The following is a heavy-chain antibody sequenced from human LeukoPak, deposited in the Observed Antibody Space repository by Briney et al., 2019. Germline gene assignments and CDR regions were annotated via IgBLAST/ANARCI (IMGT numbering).Heavy chain of an antibody. D-gene: IGHD3-16*01. Sequence: SETLSLTCTVSGGSISNYYWSWIRQPPGKGLEWIGYISYSGSTNYNPSLKSRVTISVDTSKNQFSLKLRPVTTADTAVYYCARALLRPWFDPWGQGTLVTVSS. CDR2: ISYSGST. V-gene: IGHV4-59*01. J-gene: IGHJ5*02. CDR1: GGSISNYY. CDR3: ARALLRPWFDP.